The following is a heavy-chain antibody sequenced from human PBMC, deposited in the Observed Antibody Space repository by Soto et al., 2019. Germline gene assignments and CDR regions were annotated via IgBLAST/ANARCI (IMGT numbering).Heavy chain of an antibody. CDR3: ASVRGGYYYAMDV. J-gene: IGHJ6*02. V-gene: IGHV4-4*02. D-gene: IGHD3-10*02. Sequence: QVQLQESGPGLVKPSGTLSLTCAVSCGSISSSNWWSWVRQPPGKGLEWIGEIYHSGSTNYNPSLKSRVTISVDKSKNQFSLKLSSVTASDTAVYYCASVRGGYYYAMDVWGQGTTVTVSS. CDR2: IYHSGST. CDR1: CGSISSSNW.